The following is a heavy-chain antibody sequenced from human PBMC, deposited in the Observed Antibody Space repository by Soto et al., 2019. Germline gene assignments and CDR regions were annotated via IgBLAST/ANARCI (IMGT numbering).Heavy chain of an antibody. CDR2: IYYSGST. V-gene: IGHV4-39*01. CDR3: ARVKNSGKDWFDP. J-gene: IGHJ5*02. Sequence: ASETLSLTCTVACGSISSSSYYWGWIRQPAGKGLEGIGRIYYSGSTYYNPSLKSRVTISVDTSKNQFSLKLSSVTAADTAVYYCARVKNSGKDWFDPWGQGTLVTVSS. CDR1: CGSISSSSYY. D-gene: IGHD6-25*01.